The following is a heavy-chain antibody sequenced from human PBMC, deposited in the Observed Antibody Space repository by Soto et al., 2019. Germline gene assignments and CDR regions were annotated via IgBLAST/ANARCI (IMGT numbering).Heavy chain of an antibody. J-gene: IGHJ3*02. V-gene: IGHV1-2*02. CDR1: GYTFTGYY. CDR2: INPNSGGT. D-gene: IGHD2-15*01. CDR3: ARDARDGYSHAFDI. Sequence: SVKVSCKASGYTFTGYYMHWVRQAPGQGLEWMGWINPNSGGTNYAQKFQGRVNMTRDTSISTAYMELSRLRSDDTAVYYCARDARDGYSHAFDIWGQGTMVTVSS.